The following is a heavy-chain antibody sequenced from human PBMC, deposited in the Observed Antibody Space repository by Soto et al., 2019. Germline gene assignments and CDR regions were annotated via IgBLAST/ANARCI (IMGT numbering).Heavy chain of an antibody. Sequence: TGGSLRLSCSASGFAFSAHWMTWVRQAPGKGLEWVAVISYDGSNKYYADSVKGRFTISRDNSKNTLYLQMNSLRAEDTAVYYCAKFYGGNSAHTYTIDPWGQGTLVTVSS. J-gene: IGHJ5*02. D-gene: IGHD2-21*02. CDR2: ISYDGSNK. CDR3: AKFYGGNSAHTYTIDP. V-gene: IGHV3-30*18. CDR1: GFAFSAHW.